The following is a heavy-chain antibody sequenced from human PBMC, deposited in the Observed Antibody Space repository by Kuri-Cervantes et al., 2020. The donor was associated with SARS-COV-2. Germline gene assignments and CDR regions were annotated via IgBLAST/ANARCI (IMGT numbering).Heavy chain of an antibody. J-gene: IGHJ4*02. D-gene: IGHD1-7*01. V-gene: IGHV3-21*04. Sequence: GGSLRLSCAASGFTFSSYSMNWVRQAPGKGLEWVSSISSSSSYIYYADSVKDRFTISRDNSKNTLHLQMNSLRAEDTAVYYCAKAYWNYNYFDYWGQGTLVTVSS. CDR3: AKAYWNYNYFDY. CDR1: GFTFSSYS. CDR2: ISSSSSYI.